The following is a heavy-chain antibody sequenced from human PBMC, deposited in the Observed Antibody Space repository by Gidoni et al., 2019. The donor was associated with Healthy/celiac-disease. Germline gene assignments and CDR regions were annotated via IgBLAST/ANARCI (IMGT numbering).Heavy chain of an antibody. D-gene: IGHD4-17*01. CDR2: INHSGST. J-gene: IGHJ4*02. V-gene: IGHV4-34*01. Sequence: QVQLQQWGAGLLKPSETLSLTCAVYGGSFSGYYWSWIRQPPGKGLEWIGEINHSGSTNYNPSLKSRVTISVDTSKNQFSLKLSSVTAADTAVYYCARGPRPSGDFDYWGQGTLVTVSS. CDR1: GGSFSGYY. CDR3: ARGPRPSGDFDY.